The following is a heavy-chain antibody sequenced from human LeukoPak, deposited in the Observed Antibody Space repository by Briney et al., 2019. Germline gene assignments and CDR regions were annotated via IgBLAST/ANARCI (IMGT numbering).Heavy chain of an antibody. V-gene: IGHV3-30*18. CDR3: AKDRVGEGVAAIDY. CDR2: ISYDGNNK. D-gene: IGHD6-19*01. J-gene: IGHJ4*02. CDR1: GFTFDSYA. Sequence: GGSLRLSCAASGFTFDSYAMHWVRQAPGKGLEWVAVISYDGNNKDYEDSVKGRFTISRDNSKNTVHLHMNRLRTEDTAVYFCAKDRVGEGVAAIDYWGQGTLVTVSS.